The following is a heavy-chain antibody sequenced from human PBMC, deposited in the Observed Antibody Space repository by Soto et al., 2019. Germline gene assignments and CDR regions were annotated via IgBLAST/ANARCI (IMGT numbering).Heavy chain of an antibody. CDR3: ARGYCSGGSCSPGGMDV. CDR2: INGDGSST. Sequence: EVQLVESGGGLVQPGGSLRLSCAASGFTFSTYWMHWVGQAPGKGLVWVSRINGDGSSTSYADSVKGRFTISRDNAKNTLYLQMNSLRAEVTAVYYCARGYCSGGSCSPGGMDVWGQGTTVTVSS. D-gene: IGHD2-15*01. CDR1: GFTFSTYW. J-gene: IGHJ6*02. V-gene: IGHV3-74*01.